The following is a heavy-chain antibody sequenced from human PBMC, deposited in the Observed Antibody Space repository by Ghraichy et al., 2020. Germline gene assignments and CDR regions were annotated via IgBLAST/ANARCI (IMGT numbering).Heavy chain of an antibody. CDR3: VRDRRGYGSFGAFDY. CDR2: IHYSGST. Sequence: SETLSLTCTVSGASISSGDYYWSWIRQPPGKGLEWLGYIHYSGSTSSNPSLKSRLTISIDTSKKQFSLTLSSVTAADTAFYYCVRDRRGYGSFGAFDYWGLGTLVTVSP. D-gene: IGHD2-15*01. J-gene: IGHJ4*02. CDR1: GASISSGDYY. V-gene: IGHV4-30-4*01.